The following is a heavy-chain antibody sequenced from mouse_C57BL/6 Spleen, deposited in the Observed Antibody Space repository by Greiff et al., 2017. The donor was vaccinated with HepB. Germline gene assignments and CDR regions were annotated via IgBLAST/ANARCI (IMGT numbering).Heavy chain of an antibody. Sequence: EVQLVESGPGLVKPSQSLSLTCSVTGYSITSGDYWNWIRQFPGNKLEWMCYISYDGSNNDNPSLNNRISITRDTTKNQFFLKWNSLTTEDTATYYCARDGWLLPYFDYWGQGTTLTVSS. CDR2: ISYDGSN. CDR1: GYSITSGDY. D-gene: IGHD2-3*01. J-gene: IGHJ2*01. V-gene: IGHV3-6*01. CDR3: ARDGWLLPYFDY.